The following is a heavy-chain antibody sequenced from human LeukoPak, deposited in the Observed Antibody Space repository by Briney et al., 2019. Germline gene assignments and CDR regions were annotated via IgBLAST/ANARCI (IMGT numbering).Heavy chain of an antibody. CDR3: ARDVHGDYGSGWFDL. J-gene: IGHJ5*02. CDR1: GGTFNNSA. V-gene: IGHV1-69*05. D-gene: IGHD4-17*01. Sequence: SVKVSCKTSGGTFNNSAISWVPQAPGQGLEWLGGIMPLFGTAGYAQKFQGRVTITKDESTRTVYLELTSLTSDDTAVYYCARDVHGDYGSGWFDLWGQGTLVSVSS. CDR2: IMPLFGTA.